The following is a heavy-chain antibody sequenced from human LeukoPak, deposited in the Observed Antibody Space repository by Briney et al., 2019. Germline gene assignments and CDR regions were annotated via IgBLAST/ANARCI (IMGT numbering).Heavy chain of an antibody. CDR2: IYSGGST. Sequence: GGSLRLSCAASGFTFSSYAMSWVRQAPGKGLKWVSVIYSGGSTYYADSVKGRFTISRDNSKNTLYLQMNSLRAEDTAVYYCARDQAPYKYWGQGTLVTVSS. J-gene: IGHJ4*02. CDR3: ARDQAPYKY. V-gene: IGHV3-53*01. CDR1: GFTFSSYA. D-gene: IGHD1-14*01.